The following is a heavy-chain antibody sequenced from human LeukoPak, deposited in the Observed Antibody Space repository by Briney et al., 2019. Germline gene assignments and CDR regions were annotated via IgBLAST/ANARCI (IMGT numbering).Heavy chain of an antibody. D-gene: IGHD2-21*02. Sequence: GESLRLSCAASGFTVSSNYMSWVRQAPGKGLEWVSVIYSGGSTYYADSVKGRFTISRDNSKNTLYLQMNSLRAEDTAVYYCARGLPPWNVQRHPQVKFRLYCGGDCPHWFDPWGQGTLVTVSS. V-gene: IGHV3-66*01. CDR2: IYSGGST. J-gene: IGHJ5*02. CDR3: ARGLPPWNVQRHPQVKFRLYCGGDCPHWFDP. CDR1: GFTVSSNY.